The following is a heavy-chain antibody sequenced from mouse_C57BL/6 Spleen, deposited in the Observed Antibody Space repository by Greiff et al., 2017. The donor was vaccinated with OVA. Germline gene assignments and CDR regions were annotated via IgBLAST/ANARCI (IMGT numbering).Heavy chain of an antibody. J-gene: IGHJ1*03. V-gene: IGHV1-39*01. Sequence: VHVKQSGPELVKPGASVKISCKASGYSFTDYNMNWVKQSNGKSLEWIGVINPNYGTTSYNQKFKGKATLTVDLSSSTAYMQLNSLTSEDSAVYYCARGYYYGSSSVYWYFDVWGTGTTVTVSS. D-gene: IGHD1-1*01. CDR2: INPNYGTT. CDR1: GYSFTDYN. CDR3: ARGYYYGSSSVYWYFDV.